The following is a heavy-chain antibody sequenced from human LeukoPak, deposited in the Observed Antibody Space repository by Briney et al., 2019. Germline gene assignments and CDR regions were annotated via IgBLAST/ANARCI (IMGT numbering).Heavy chain of an antibody. J-gene: IGHJ4*02. D-gene: IGHD1-26*01. Sequence: GGSLRLSCAASGFTFSSYWMHWVRQAPGKGLVWVSHINSDGSSTSYADSVKGRFTISRDNAKNTLYLQMNSLRAEDTAVYYCARSPVGATTFDYWGQGTLVTVSS. V-gene: IGHV3-74*01. CDR3: ARSPVGATTFDY. CDR1: GFTFSSYW. CDR2: INSDGSST.